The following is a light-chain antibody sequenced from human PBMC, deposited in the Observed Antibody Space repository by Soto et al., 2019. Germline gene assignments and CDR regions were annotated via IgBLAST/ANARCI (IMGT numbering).Light chain of an antibody. CDR1: NSNIGINP. J-gene: IGLJ2*01. Sequence: QSALTQPPSESATPGQRVTISCSGTNSNIGINPVNWYQQVPGAAPRLLIFSNNQRASGVPDRVSGSKSGTSASLAISGLQSEDDADYYCGAWDDSLRGPVFGGGTKLTVL. CDR2: SNN. CDR3: GAWDDSLRGPV. V-gene: IGLV1-44*01.